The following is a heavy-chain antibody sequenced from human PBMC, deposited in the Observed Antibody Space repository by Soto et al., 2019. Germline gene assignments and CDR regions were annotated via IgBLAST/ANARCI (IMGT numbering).Heavy chain of an antibody. Sequence: GESLKISCKGSGYSFTSYWIGWVRQMPGKGLEWTGIIYPGDSDTRYSPSFQGQVTISADKSISTAYLQWSSLKASDTAMYYCARSPYYYDTSGYYFDYWGQGTLVTVSS. V-gene: IGHV5-51*01. CDR2: IYPGDSDT. CDR1: GYSFTSYW. CDR3: ARSPYYYDTSGYYFDY. J-gene: IGHJ4*02. D-gene: IGHD3-22*01.